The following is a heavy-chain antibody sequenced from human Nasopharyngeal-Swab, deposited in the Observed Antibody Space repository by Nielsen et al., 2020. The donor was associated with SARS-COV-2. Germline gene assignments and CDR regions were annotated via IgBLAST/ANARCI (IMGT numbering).Heavy chain of an antibody. D-gene: IGHD6-19*01. V-gene: IGHV4-59*01. CDR2: IYYSGST. CDR3: ARDQRSGWFDAFDI. Sequence: WIRQPPGKGLEWIGYIYYSGSTTYNPSLKSRVTISVDTSKNQFSLKLSSVTAADTAVYYCARDQRSGWFDAFDIWGQGTVVTVSS. J-gene: IGHJ3*02.